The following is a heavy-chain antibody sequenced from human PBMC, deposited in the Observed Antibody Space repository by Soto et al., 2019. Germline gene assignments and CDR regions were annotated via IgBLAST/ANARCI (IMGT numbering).Heavy chain of an antibody. CDR3: ARTHSSPHPRYYYGMDV. V-gene: IGHV4-34*01. CDR2: INHSGST. J-gene: IGHJ6*02. D-gene: IGHD6-13*01. Sequence: SSETLSLTCAVYGGSFSGYYWSWIRQPPGKGLEWIGEINHSGSTNYNPSLKSRVTISVDASKNQFSLKLSSVTAADTAVYYCARTHSSPHPRYYYGMDVWGQGTTVTVSS. CDR1: GGSFSGYY.